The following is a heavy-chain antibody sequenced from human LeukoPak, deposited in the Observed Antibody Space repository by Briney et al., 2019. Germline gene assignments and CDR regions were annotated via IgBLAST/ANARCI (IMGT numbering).Heavy chain of an antibody. V-gene: IGHV3-7*03. Sequence: GGSLRLSCAASGFTFSSYAMSWVRQAPGQGLEWVASIKEDGSEKHYVDSVKGRFTISRDNGKNSLYLQMNSLRAEDTAVYYCARDSGWWRFDFWGQGTLVTVSS. CDR3: ARDSGWWRFDF. CDR1: GFTFSSYA. D-gene: IGHD6-13*01. J-gene: IGHJ4*02. CDR2: IKEDGSEK.